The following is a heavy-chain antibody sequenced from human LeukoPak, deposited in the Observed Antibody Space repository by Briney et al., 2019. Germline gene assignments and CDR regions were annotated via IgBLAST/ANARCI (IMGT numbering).Heavy chain of an antibody. D-gene: IGHD3-10*01. CDR3: ARLQLSGSGRDY. CDR1: GGSIRSYY. V-gene: IGHV4-59*08. CDR2: IYYSGST. Sequence: PSETLSLTCTVSGGSIRSYYWSWIRQPPGKGLEWIGYIYYSGSTNYNPSLKSRVTISVDTSKNQFSLKLSSVTAADTAVYYCARLQLSGSGRDYWGQGTLVTVSS. J-gene: IGHJ4*02.